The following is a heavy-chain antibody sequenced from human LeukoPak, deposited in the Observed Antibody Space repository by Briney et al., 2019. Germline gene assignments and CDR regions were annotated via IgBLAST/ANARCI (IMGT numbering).Heavy chain of an antibody. V-gene: IGHV3-13*01. D-gene: IGHD2-15*01. J-gene: IGHJ3*02. CDR2: IGTAGDT. Sequence: GGSLRLSCAASGFTFSSYDMHWVRHATGKGLEWVSAIGTAGDTYYPGSVKGRFTISRENAKNSLYLQMNSLRAGDTAVYYCARGYCSGGSCYSRGALDAFDIWGQGTMVTVSS. CDR1: GFTFSSYD. CDR3: ARGYCSGGSCYSRGALDAFDI.